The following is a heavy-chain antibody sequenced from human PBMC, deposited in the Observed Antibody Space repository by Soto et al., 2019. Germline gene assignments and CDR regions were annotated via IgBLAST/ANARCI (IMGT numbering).Heavy chain of an antibody. Sequence: SETLSLTCTVSGGSISSSDFYWGWLRQTPGKGLEFIGSMYYSGSTYYNPSLKSRVTISVDTSKNQFSLKLSSVTAADTAVYYFARLTDIVVVVAATVAFDIWGQGTMVTVSS. CDR1: GGSISSSDFY. CDR2: MYYSGST. J-gene: IGHJ3*02. CDR3: ARLTDIVVVVAATVAFDI. D-gene: IGHD2-15*01. V-gene: IGHV4-39*01.